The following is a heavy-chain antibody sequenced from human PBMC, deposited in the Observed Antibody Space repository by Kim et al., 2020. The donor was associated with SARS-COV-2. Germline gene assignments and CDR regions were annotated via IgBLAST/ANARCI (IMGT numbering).Heavy chain of an antibody. CDR1: GFTFSNAW. CDR2: IKSKTDGGTT. V-gene: IGHV3-15*01. CDR3: QISTEVLRFLEWSRGKI. D-gene: IGHD3-3*01. J-gene: IGHJ3*02. Sequence: GGSLRLSCAASGFTFSNAWMSWVRQAPGKGLEWVGRIKSKTDGGTTDYAAPVKGRFTISRDDSKNTLYLQMNSLKTEDTAVYYCQISTEVLRFLEWSRGKIWGQGTMVTVSS.